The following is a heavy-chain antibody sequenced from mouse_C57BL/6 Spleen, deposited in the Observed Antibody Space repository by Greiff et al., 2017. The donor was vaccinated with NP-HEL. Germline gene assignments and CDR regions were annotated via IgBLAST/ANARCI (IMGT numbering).Heavy chain of an antibody. CDR3: ARTAQATGVDLDY. CDR2: ISSGSSTI. CDR1: GFTFSDYG. D-gene: IGHD3-2*02. V-gene: IGHV5-17*01. Sequence: EVQGVESGGGLVKPGGSLKLSCAASGFTFSDYGMHWVRQAPEKGLEWVAYISSGSSTIYYADTVKGRFTISRDNAKNTLFLQMTSLRSEATALYYWARTAQATGVDLDYWGQGATLTGAS. J-gene: IGHJ2*01.